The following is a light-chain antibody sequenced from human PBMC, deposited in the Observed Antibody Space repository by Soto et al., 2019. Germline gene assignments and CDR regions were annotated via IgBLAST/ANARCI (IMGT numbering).Light chain of an antibody. V-gene: IGKV3-15*01. CDR2: GAS. Sequence: EIVMTQSTATLSVSPGERVTLSCRARQSVSSNLAWYQQKPGQPPRLLIYGASIRATGIPARFSGSGSGTEFTLTVSSLQSEDFTVYYCQLYNNRPPITFGQGTRLEIK. CDR3: QLYNNRPPIT. CDR1: QSVSSN. J-gene: IGKJ5*01.